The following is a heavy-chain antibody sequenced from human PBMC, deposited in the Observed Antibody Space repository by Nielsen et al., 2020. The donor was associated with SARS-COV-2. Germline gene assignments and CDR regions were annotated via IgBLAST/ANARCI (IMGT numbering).Heavy chain of an antibody. Sequence: SETLSLTCTVSGGSINSGGYYWNWVRQPPGKGLEWIGYIYYSGTTYYNPSHESRATISVATSKSQFSLKLSSVTAADTAVYYCARATMTDADAFDIWGQGTMVSVSS. V-gene: IGHV4-30-4*01. CDR2: IYYSGTT. D-gene: IGHD4-17*01. J-gene: IGHJ3*02. CDR1: GGSINSGGYY. CDR3: ARATMTDADAFDI.